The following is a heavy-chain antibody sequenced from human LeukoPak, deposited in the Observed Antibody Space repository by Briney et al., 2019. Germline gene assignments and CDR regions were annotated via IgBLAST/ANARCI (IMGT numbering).Heavy chain of an antibody. CDR1: GGSISSGGYY. CDR3: ARAIIATAGDPINYFDY. CDR2: IYYSGST. Sequence: SQTLSLTCTVSGGSISSGGYYWSWISQHPGKGLEWIGYIYYSGSTYYNPSLKSRVTISVDTSKNQFSLKLSSVTAADTAVYYCARAIIATAGDPINYFDYWGQGTLVTVSS. D-gene: IGHD6-13*01. V-gene: IGHV4-31*03. J-gene: IGHJ4*02.